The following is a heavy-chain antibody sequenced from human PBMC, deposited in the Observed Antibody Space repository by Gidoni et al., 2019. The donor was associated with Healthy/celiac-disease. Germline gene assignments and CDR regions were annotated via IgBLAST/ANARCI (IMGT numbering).Heavy chain of an antibody. CDR3: AKDHLIAAAQDPFDY. D-gene: IGHD6-13*01. J-gene: IGHJ4*02. Sequence: EVQLLESGGGLVQPGGSLRLSGAASGFTFSSYAMRWVRQAPGKGLDWVSAISGSGCSTYYADSVKGRFTISRDNSKNTLYLQMNSLRAEDTAVYYCAKDHLIAAAQDPFDYWGQGTLVTVSS. V-gene: IGHV3-23*01. CDR1: GFTFSSYA. CDR2: ISGSGCST.